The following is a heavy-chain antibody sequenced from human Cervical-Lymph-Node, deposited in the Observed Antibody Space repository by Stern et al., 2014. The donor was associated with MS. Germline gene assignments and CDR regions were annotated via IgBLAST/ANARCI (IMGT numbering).Heavy chain of an antibody. J-gene: IGHJ4*02. CDR3: VRDPGLTAMVKFDY. V-gene: IGHV3-30*04. CDR1: GFTLSNYA. Sequence: VQLLESGGGVVQPGRSLRISCAASGFTLSNYAMHWVRQAPDKGLEWVAIISYDGSTKDYADSVRGRFTISRDISMNTLYLQMDSLRAEDTALYYCVRDPGLTAMVKFDYWGQGTLVTVSS. CDR2: ISYDGSTK. D-gene: IGHD5-18*01.